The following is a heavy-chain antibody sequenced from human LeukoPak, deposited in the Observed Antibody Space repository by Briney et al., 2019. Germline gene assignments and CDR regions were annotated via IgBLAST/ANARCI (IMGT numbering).Heavy chain of an antibody. Sequence: SETPSLTCTVSGGSISSYYWSWIWQPAGKGLEWIGRVYTSGGTNYNPSLKSRVTMSVDTSKNQFSLKLSSVTAADTAVYYCAITGDFWSGYYPYYFDYWGQGTLVTVSS. J-gene: IGHJ4*02. CDR3: AITGDFWSGYYPYYFDY. CDR1: GGSISSYY. V-gene: IGHV4-4*07. CDR2: VYTSGGT. D-gene: IGHD3-3*01.